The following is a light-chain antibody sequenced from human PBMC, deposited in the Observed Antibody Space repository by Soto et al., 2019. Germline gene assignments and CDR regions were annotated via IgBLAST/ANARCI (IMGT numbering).Light chain of an antibody. J-gene: IGKJ5*01. CDR2: GAS. CDR1: QGISNF. Sequence: DIQMTQSPSSLSASVGDRVTITCRASQGISNFLAWYQQKPGKVPKLLIYGASTLQSGVPSRFSGSGSGTDFTLTISSLQPEDVASYYCQKYNSDPITFGQGTRLEIK. V-gene: IGKV1-27*01. CDR3: QKYNSDPIT.